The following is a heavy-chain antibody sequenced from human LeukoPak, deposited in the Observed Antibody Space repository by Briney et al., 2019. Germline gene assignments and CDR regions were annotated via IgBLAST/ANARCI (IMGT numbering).Heavy chain of an antibody. CDR2: IYTSGST. CDR1: GGSISSYY. D-gene: IGHD1-26*01. V-gene: IGHV4-4*07. Sequence: SETLSLTCTVSGGSISSYYWSWIRQPAGKGLEWIGRIYTSGSTNYNPSLKSRVTMSVDTSKNQLSLKLSSVTAADTAVYYCARDSGNYYHYYMDVWGKGTTVTVSS. J-gene: IGHJ6*03. CDR3: ARDSGNYYHYYMDV.